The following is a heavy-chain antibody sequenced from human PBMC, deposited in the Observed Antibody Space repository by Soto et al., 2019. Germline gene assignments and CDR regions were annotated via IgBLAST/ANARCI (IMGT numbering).Heavy chain of an antibody. CDR3: ARSYSSSWYRHLDY. CDR1: GYTFTSYA. V-gene: IGHV1-3*01. Sequence: QVQLVQSGAEVKKPGASVKVSCKASGYTFTSYAMHWVRQAPGQRREWMGWINAGNGNTKYSQKFQGRVTITRDTSASTAYMELSSLRSEDTAVYYCARSYSSSWYRHLDYWGQGTLVTVSS. D-gene: IGHD6-13*01. CDR2: INAGNGNT. J-gene: IGHJ4*02.